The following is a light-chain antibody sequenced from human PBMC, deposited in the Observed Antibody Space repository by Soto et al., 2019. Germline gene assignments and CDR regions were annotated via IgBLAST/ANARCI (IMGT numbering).Light chain of an antibody. Sequence: QSVLTQPPSASGTPGQRVTISCSGSSSNIGRNTVNWYQQLPGTAPKLLIYPNNQRPSGVPDRFSGSQSGTSASLAISGLQSEDEADYYCAAWDDSLNGRVFGGGTKLTVL. CDR2: PNN. J-gene: IGLJ3*02. V-gene: IGLV1-44*01. CDR1: SSNIGRNT. CDR3: AAWDDSLNGRV.